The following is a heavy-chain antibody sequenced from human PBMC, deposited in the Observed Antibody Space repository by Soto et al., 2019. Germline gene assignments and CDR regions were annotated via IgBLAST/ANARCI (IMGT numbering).Heavy chain of an antibody. Sequence: LSLTCTVSGGSISSSSYYWGWIRQPPGKGLEWIGSIYYSGSTYYNPSLKSRVTISVDTSKNQFSLKLSSVTAADTAVYYCANKLVGDYYHYYGMDVWGQATTVTVSS. CDR3: ANKLVGDYYHYYGMDV. D-gene: IGHD6-13*01. CDR2: IYYSGST. J-gene: IGHJ6*02. CDR1: GGSISSSSYY. V-gene: IGHV4-39*01.